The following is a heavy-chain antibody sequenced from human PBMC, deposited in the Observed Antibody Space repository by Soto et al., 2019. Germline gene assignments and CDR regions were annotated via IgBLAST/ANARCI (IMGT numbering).Heavy chain of an antibody. D-gene: IGHD2-15*01. CDR3: ARDSHGYCSGGSCHTRGNAFDI. CDR1: GGSISSGGYY. V-gene: IGHV4-31*03. J-gene: IGHJ3*02. Sequence: SETLSLTCTVSGGSISSGGYYWSWIRQHPGKGLEWIGYIYYSGSTYYNPSLKSRVTISVDTSKNQFSLKLSSVTAADTAVYYCARDSHGYCSGGSCHTRGNAFDIWGQGTMVTVSS. CDR2: IYYSGST.